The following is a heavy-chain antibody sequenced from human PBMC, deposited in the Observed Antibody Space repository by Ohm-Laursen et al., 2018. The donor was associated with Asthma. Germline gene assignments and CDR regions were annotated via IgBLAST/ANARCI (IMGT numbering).Heavy chain of an antibody. CDR2: ISYDGSNK. Sequence: SLRLSCTASGFTFSSYGMHWVRQAPGKGLEWVAVISYDGSNKYYADSVKGRFTISRDNGKKSVYLQVNSLRDEDTAVYYCTREPLAGNYGMDVWGQGTTVTVSS. CDR1: GFTFSSYG. V-gene: IGHV3-30*03. CDR3: TREPLAGNYGMDV. D-gene: IGHD6-19*01. J-gene: IGHJ6*02.